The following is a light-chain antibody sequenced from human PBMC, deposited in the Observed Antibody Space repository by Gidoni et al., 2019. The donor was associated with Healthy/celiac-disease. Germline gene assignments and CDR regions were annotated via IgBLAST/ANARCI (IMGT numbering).Light chain of an antibody. CDR1: QGISSA. CDR3: QQFNNYPFT. CDR2: DAS. J-gene: IGKJ5*01. Sequence: ANQLTQSPSSLSASVGDRVTITCRASQGISSALAWYQQKPGKAPKLLIYDASSLESGVPSRFSGSGSGTDFTLTISSLQPEDFATYYCQQFNNYPFTFGQGTRLEIK. V-gene: IGKV1D-13*01.